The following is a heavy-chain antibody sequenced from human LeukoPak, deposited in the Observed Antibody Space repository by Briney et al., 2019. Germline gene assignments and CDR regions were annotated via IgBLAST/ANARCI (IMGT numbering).Heavy chain of an antibody. D-gene: IGHD3-3*01. CDR3: ASAYYDFWSGYYTEGVSCYFDY. CDR1: GFTFNSYA. J-gene: IGHJ4*02. V-gene: IGHV3-30-3*01. CDR2: ISSDGSNN. Sequence: GGSLRLSCAASGFTFNSYAMHWVRQAPGKGLEWVAVISSDGSNNYYADSVKGRFTISRDNSKNTLYLQVNSLRAEDTAVYYCASAYYDFWSGYYTEGVSCYFDYWGQGTLVTVSS.